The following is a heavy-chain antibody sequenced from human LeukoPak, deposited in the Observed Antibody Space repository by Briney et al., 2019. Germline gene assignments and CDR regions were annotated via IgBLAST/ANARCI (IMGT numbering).Heavy chain of an antibody. Sequence: GASVKVSCKASGGTFSSYAISWVRQAPGQGLEWMGGIIPIFGTANYAQKFQGRVTITADESTSTAYMELSSLRSEDTAVYYCARPRYSGYDSPRYNWFDPWGQGTLVTVSS. V-gene: IGHV1-69*13. CDR1: GGTFSSYA. CDR2: IIPIFGTA. CDR3: ARPRYSGYDSPRYNWFDP. J-gene: IGHJ5*02. D-gene: IGHD5-12*01.